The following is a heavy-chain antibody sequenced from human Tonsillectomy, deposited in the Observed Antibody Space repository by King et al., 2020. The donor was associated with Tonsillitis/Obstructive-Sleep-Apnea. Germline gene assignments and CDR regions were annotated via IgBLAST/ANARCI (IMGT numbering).Heavy chain of an antibody. V-gene: IGHV4-59*01. D-gene: IGHD6-6*01. CDR1: GGSISSYF. Sequence: VQLQESGPGLVKPSETLSLTCSVSGGSISSYFWSWIRQPPGKGLEWIGYIYYSGSTNYNPSLESRVTMSVDTSKNQFSLKLRSVTAADTAVYYCARDALENSASFWFDCWGQGTLVTVSS. CDR2: IYYSGST. CDR3: ARDALENSASFWFDC. J-gene: IGHJ4*02.